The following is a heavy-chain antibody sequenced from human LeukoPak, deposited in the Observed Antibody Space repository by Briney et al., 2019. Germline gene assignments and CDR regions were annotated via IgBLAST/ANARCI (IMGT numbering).Heavy chain of an antibody. J-gene: IGHJ4*02. CDR3: ARGDGYSSPYYFDY. D-gene: IGHD5-18*01. CDR2: IIPIFGTA. V-gene: IGHV1-69*06. Sequence: ASVKVSCKASGGTFSSYAISWVRQAPGQGREWMGGIIPIFGTANYAQKFQGRVTITADKSTSTAYMELSSLRSEDTAVYYCARGDGYSSPYYFDYWGQGTLVTVSS. CDR1: GGTFSSYA.